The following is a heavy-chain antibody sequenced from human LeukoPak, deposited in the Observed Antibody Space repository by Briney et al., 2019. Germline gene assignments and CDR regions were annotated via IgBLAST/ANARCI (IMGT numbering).Heavy chain of an antibody. J-gene: IGHJ3*02. CDR1: GYSFTSYW. D-gene: IGHD2-15*01. V-gene: IGHV5-51*01. CDR2: IYPGDSDT. Sequence: GESLNISRKGSGYSFTSYWIGWVRQMPGKGLEWMGIIYPGDSDTRYSPSFQGQVTISADKSISTSYLQWNSLKAPDTAMYYCARTLTREPNAFDIWGQGTLVTVSS. CDR3: ARTLTREPNAFDI.